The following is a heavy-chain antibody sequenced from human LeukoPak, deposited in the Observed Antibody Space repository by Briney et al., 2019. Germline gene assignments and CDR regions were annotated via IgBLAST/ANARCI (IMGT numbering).Heavy chain of an antibody. V-gene: IGHV4-61*02. Sequence: SETLSLTCTASGGSISSGSYYWSWIRQPAGKGLEWIGRIYTSGSTNYNPSLKSRVTISVDTSKNQFSLKLSSVTAADTAVYYCARDLIQLWLGGYYYYMDVWGKGTTVTVSS. J-gene: IGHJ6*03. CDR3: ARDLIQLWLGGYYYYMDV. D-gene: IGHD5-18*01. CDR2: IYTSGST. CDR1: GGSISSGSYY.